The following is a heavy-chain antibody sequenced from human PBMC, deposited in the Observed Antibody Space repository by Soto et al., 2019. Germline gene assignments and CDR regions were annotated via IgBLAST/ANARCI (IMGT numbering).Heavy chain of an antibody. D-gene: IGHD3-10*01. V-gene: IGHV1-69*01. CDR3: ARDEAPYYYGSGSDYYYYGMDV. Sequence: QVQLVQSGAEVKKPGYSVKVSCKASGGTFSSYAISWVRQAHGQGLEWMGGIIPIFGTANYAQKFQGRVTITADESTSTAYMELSSLRSEDTAVYYCARDEAPYYYGSGSDYYYYGMDVWGQGTTVTVSS. J-gene: IGHJ6*02. CDR1: GGTFSSYA. CDR2: IIPIFGTA.